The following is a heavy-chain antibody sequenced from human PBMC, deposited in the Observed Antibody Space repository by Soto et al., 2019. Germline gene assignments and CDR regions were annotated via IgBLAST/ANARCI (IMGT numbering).Heavy chain of an antibody. Sequence: PGGSLRLSCAASGFTFSSYAMTWVRQAPGKGLEWVSTISGTGGNTYYADSVEGRFTISRDNSKNTVYLQMNSLRAEDTAVYYCVKAVYLLDFDYWGQGTLVTVSS. CDR3: VKAVYLLDFDY. CDR2: ISGTGGNT. D-gene: IGHD1-20*01. V-gene: IGHV3-23*01. J-gene: IGHJ4*02. CDR1: GFTFSSYA.